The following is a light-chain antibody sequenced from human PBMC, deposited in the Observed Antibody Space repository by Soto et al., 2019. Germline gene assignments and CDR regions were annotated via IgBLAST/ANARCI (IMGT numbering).Light chain of an antibody. J-gene: IGKJ5*01. CDR2: DAS. Sequence: EIVLTHSPGTLSLSPCERATLSFSASQSLSNNIYLAWYQQKPGQAPRLLIYDASNRATGIPARFSGGGSGTDFTLTISSLEPEDFAVYYCQQRSNWPITFGQGTRLEIK. V-gene: IGKV3-11*01. CDR1: QSLSNNIY. CDR3: QQRSNWPIT.